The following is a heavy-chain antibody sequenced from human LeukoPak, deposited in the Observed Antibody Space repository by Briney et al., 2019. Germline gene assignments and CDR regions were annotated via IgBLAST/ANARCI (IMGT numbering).Heavy chain of an antibody. V-gene: IGHV3-21*01. CDR1: GFTFSSYN. CDR2: ISSSSSYI. J-gene: IGHJ4*02. Sequence: GGSLRLSCAASGFTFSSYNMNWVRQAPGKGLEWVSSISSSSSYIYYADSVKGRFTISRDNAKNSLYLQMNSLRAEDTAVYYCARSGVTIFGVVILSYYFDYWGQGTLITVSS. D-gene: IGHD3-3*01. CDR3: ARSGVTIFGVVILSYYFDY.